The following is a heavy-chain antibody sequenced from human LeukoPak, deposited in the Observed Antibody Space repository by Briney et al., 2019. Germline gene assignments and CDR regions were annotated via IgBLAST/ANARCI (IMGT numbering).Heavy chain of an antibody. Sequence: ASLKVSCKASGYTFLHYDFNWVRQAPGHGLEWVGWISPYNGNTKYKQRLQGRFTMRTDASTTTAYLEMTGLTSDGTAVYYCAREINGAFDYWGQGTVVTVSS. D-gene: IGHD3-10*01. CDR3: AREINGAFDY. CDR1: GYTFLHYD. CDR2: ISPYNGNT. J-gene: IGHJ4*02. V-gene: IGHV1-18*01.